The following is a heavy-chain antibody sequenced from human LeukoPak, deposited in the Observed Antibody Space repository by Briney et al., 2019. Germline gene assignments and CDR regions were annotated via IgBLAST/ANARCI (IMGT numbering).Heavy chain of an antibody. J-gene: IGHJ5*02. CDR1: GFTFSNVW. Sequence: GGSLRLSCAASGFTFSNVWMSWVRQAPGKGLEWVGRIKRKSDGGTPDYAAPVKGRFTISRDESINTLYLKMNSLKTDDTAVYHCVTGGHYFGTWGQGTLVTVSP. D-gene: IGHD3-10*01. CDR2: IKRKSDGGTP. V-gene: IGHV3-15*01. CDR3: VTGGHYFGT.